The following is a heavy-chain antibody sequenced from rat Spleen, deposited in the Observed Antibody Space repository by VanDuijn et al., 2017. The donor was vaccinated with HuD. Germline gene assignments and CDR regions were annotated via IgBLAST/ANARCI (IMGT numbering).Heavy chain of an antibody. CDR1: GFSLIRYN. CDR3: TSPFRWFAY. Sequence: QVQLKESGPGLVQPSQTLSLTCTVSGFSLIRYNVHWVRQPPGEGLEWMGVIWSNGGTDYNSALQSRLSISRDTSKSQVFLKMNSLQTEDTAIYFCTSPFRWFAYWGQGTLVTVSS. CDR2: IWSNGGT. J-gene: IGHJ3*01. V-gene: IGHV2-1*01.